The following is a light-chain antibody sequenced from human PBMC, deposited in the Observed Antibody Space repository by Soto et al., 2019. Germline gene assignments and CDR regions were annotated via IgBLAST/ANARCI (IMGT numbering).Light chain of an antibody. Sequence: EMVMTQSPATLSVSPGERATLSCRASQSVTSNLAWYQQKPDQAPWLLIYSASSWATGIPVTFSGAGSGTEFSLTISSLQSEDFAVYYCQQYDSLPFTFGHGT. V-gene: IGKV3-15*01. CDR1: QSVTSN. J-gene: IGKJ3*01. CDR2: SAS. CDR3: QQYDSLPFT.